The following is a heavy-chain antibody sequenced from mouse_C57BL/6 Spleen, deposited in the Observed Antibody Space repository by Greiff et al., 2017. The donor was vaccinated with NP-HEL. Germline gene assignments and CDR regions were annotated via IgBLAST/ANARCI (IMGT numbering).Heavy chain of an antibody. D-gene: IGHD2-4*01. CDR1: GFSLTSYG. J-gene: IGHJ1*03. CDR3: ARHFDYDGYWYFDV. V-gene: IGHV2-6-1*01. CDR2: IWSDGST. Sequence: QVQLKESGPGLVAPSQSLSITCTVSGFSLTSYGVHWVRQPPGKGLEWLVVIWSDGSTTYTSALKSRLSISKDNSKSQVFLKMNSLQTDDTAMYYCARHFDYDGYWYFDVWGTGTTVTVSS.